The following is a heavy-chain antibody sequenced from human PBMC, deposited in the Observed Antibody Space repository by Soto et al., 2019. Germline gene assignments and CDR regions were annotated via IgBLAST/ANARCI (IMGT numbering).Heavy chain of an antibody. V-gene: IGHV4-39*01. Sequence: SETLCRTWIVAGGCISSSNYNSDFIRPPPKKGLGRICSIYYSGSTYYNPSLKSRVTISVDTSKNQFSLKLSSVTAADTAMYYCARGGYCSGASCAYMGHYYYYGMDVWGQGTTVTVS. CDR2: IYYSGST. CDR1: GGCISSSNYN. D-gene: IGHD2-15*01. CDR3: ARGGYCSGASCAYMGHYYYYGMDV. J-gene: IGHJ6*02.